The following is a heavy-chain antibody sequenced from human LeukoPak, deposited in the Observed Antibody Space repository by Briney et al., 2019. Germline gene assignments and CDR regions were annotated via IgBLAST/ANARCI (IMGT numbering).Heavy chain of an antibody. J-gene: IGHJ4*02. D-gene: IGHD3-10*01. Sequence: PGRSLRLSCAASGFTFSSYGMHWVRQAPGKGLEWVAVIWYDGSNKYYADSVKGRFTISRDNSKNTLYLQMNSLRAEDTAVYYCARVTMVRGTDYWGQGTLVTVSS. V-gene: IGHV3-33*01. CDR2: IWYDGSNK. CDR1: GFTFSSYG. CDR3: ARVTMVRGTDY.